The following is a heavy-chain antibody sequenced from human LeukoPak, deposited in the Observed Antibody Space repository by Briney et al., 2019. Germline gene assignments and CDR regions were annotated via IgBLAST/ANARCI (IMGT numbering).Heavy chain of an antibody. Sequence: GGSLRLSCAASGLTFNRYAMHWVRQAPGKGLEWVAVISYDGSNKYYAGSVKGRFTISRDNSKNTLYLQMNSLRVEGTAVYFCARGGPEIYNSPYGMAVWGQGTTVTASS. CDR3: ARGGPEIYNSPYGMAV. J-gene: IGHJ6*02. CDR2: ISYDGSNK. D-gene: IGHD1-20*01. V-gene: IGHV3-30*04. CDR1: GLTFNRYA.